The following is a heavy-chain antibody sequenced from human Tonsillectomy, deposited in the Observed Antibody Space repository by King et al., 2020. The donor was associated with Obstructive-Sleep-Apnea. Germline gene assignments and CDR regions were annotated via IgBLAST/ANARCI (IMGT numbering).Heavy chain of an antibody. Sequence: VQLVESGGGLVQPGGSLRLSCAASGFTFSIHAMSWVRQAPGKGLEWVTAITGSGGSTYYADSVKGRFTISRDNSKNTLYVQRNSLGADDTAVYYCARDKVYYDSSGPSRYFDLWGRGTLVTVSS. CDR2: ITGSGGST. V-gene: IGHV3-23*04. J-gene: IGHJ2*01. CDR3: ARDKVYYDSSGPSRYFDL. CDR1: GFTFSIHA. D-gene: IGHD3-22*01.